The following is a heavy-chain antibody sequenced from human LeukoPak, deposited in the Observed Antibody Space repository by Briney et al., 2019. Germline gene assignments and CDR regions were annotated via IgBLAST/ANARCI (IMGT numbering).Heavy chain of an antibody. V-gene: IGHV3-7*01. CDR2: IKQDGSEK. Sequence: PGGSLRLSCAASGFTFSSYGMHWVRQAPGKGLEWVANIKQDGSEKYYVDSVKGRFTISRDNAKNSLYLQMNSLRAEDTAVYYCARDGYYDFWSGYYDYWGQGTLVTVSS. CDR1: GFTFSSYG. D-gene: IGHD3-3*01. J-gene: IGHJ4*02. CDR3: ARDGYYDFWSGYYDY.